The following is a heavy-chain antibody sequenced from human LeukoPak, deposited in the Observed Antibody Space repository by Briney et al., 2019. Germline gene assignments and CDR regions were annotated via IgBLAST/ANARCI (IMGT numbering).Heavy chain of an antibody. CDR1: GYTFTGYY. J-gene: IGHJ1*01. Sequence: ASVKVSCKASGYTFTGYYMHWVRQAPGQGLEWMGWINPNSGGTNYAQKFQGRVTMTRNTSISTAYMELSSLRSEDTAVYYCARGKSPHIVVVTAVEYFQHWGQGTLVTVSS. V-gene: IGHV1-2*02. D-gene: IGHD2-21*02. CDR3: ARGKSPHIVVVTAVEYFQH. CDR2: INPNSGGT.